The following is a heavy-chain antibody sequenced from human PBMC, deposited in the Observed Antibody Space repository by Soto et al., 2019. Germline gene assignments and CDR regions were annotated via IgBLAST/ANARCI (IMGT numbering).Heavy chain of an antibody. Sequence: ASVKVSCKASGYTFTGYYMHWVRQAPGQGLEWMGWINPNSGGTNYAQKFQGWVTMTRDTSISTAYMELSRLRSDDTAVYYCARDSGVVGGYYYYYMDVWGKGTTVTVSS. CDR1: GYTFTGYY. J-gene: IGHJ6*03. CDR3: ARDSGVVGGYYYYYMDV. V-gene: IGHV1-2*04. CDR2: INPNSGGT. D-gene: IGHD3-3*01.